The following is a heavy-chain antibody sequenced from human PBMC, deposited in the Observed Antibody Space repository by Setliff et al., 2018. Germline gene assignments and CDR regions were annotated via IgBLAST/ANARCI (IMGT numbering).Heavy chain of an antibody. CDR1: GFTFSSYW. CDR2: IDNDGTIT. V-gene: IGHV3-74*01. Sequence: PGGSLRLSCAASGFTFSSYWMYWVRQAPGKGLVWVSRIDNDGTITDYADSVKGRFTISRDNAKNSLYLQMNSLRAEDTAVYYCARSGNYRVDYWGQGTLVTVS. CDR3: ARSGNYRVDY. D-gene: IGHD1-26*01. J-gene: IGHJ4*02.